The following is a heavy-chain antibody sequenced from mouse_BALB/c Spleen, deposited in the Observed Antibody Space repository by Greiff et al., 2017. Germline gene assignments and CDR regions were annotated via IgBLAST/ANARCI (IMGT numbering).Heavy chain of an antibody. CDR1: GYTFTSYW. Sequence: QVHVKQSGAELARPGASVKLSCKASGYTFTSYWMQWVKQRPGQGLEWIGAIYPGDGDTRYTQKFKGKATLTADKSSSTAYMQLSSLASEDSAVYYCARSYYGNYDYWGQGTTLTVSS. D-gene: IGHD2-10*01. J-gene: IGHJ2*01. V-gene: IGHV1-87*01. CDR3: ARSYYGNYDY. CDR2: IYPGDGDT.